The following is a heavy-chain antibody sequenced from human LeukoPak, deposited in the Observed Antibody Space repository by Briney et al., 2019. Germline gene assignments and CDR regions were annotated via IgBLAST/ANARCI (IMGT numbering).Heavy chain of an antibody. Sequence: GASVKVSCKASGGTFSSYAISWVRQAPGQGLEWMGGIIPIFGTANYAQKFQGRVTITADESTSTAYMELSSLRSEDTAVYYCARDDGSSPPWLFGYWGQGTLVTVSS. CDR1: GGTFSSYA. CDR2: IIPIFGTA. J-gene: IGHJ4*02. D-gene: IGHD6-6*01. V-gene: IGHV1-69*13. CDR3: ARDDGSSPPWLFGY.